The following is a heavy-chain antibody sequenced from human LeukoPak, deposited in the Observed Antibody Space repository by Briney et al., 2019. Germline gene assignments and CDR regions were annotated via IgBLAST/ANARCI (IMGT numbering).Heavy chain of an antibody. V-gene: IGHV1-18*01. CDR2: VSAYNGNT. D-gene: IGHD3-10*01. J-gene: IGHJ6*03. CDR1: GYTFTNYG. CDR3: ARTYYGSGSYYTPYYYYYYYMDV. Sequence: ASVRVSCKASGYTFTNYGISWVRQAPGQGLEWMGWVSAYNGNTNYAQKLQGRVTMTTDTSTSTAYMELRSLRSDDTAVYYCARTYYGSGSYYTPYYYYYYYMDVWGKGTTVTISS.